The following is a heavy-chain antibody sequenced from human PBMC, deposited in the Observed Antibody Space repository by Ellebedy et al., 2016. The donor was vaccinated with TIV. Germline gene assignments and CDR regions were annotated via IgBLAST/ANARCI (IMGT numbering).Heavy chain of an antibody. CDR3: ARGAGLTGTRFHFDF. J-gene: IGHJ4*02. CDR1: GYTFTTYL. Sequence: AASVKVSCKASGYTFTTYLLHWVRQAPGQGLEWIGVVNPNVGRPTYAQKFQGIVTMTMDKSTTTVYMDLSSLTSDDSAVYYWARGAGLTGTRFHFDFWGPGTLVTVSS. V-gene: IGHV1-46*01. CDR2: VNPNVGRP. D-gene: IGHD1-7*01.